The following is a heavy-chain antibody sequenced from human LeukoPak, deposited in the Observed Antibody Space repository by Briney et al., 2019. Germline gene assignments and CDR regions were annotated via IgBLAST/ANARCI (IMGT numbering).Heavy chain of an antibody. CDR3: AKGMAVAGHFDY. CDR1: GFTFNNYA. V-gene: IGHV3-23*01. J-gene: IGHJ4*02. Sequence: GGSLRLSCAASGFTFNNYAMNWVRQAPGKGLEWVSAISGSGGSTYYADSVKGRFTISRDKSKNTLYLQMNNLRAEDTAVYYCAKGMAVAGHFDYWGQGTLVTVSS. D-gene: IGHD6-19*01. CDR2: ISGSGGST.